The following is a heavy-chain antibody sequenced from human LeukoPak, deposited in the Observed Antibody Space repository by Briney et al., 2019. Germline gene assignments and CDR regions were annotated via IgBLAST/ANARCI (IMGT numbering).Heavy chain of an antibody. CDR1: GFTFSSYA. CDR3: ARDFSDFEQYYFDY. D-gene: IGHD6-19*01. V-gene: IGHV3-30*04. CDR2: ILYDGRNK. J-gene: IGHJ4*02. Sequence: GGSLRLSCAASGFTFSSYAMHWVRQAPGKGLEWVAVILYDGRNKYYADSVKGRFTISRDNSKNTLYLQMNSLRAEDTAVYYCARDFSDFEQYYFDYWGQGTLVTVSS.